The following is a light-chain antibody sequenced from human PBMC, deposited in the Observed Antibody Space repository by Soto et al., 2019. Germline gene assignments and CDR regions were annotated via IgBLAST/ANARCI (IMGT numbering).Light chain of an antibody. J-gene: IGLJ1*01. CDR2: EVS. V-gene: IGLV2-14*01. CDR3: SSYTSSSTPLYV. CDR1: SSDVGGYNY. Sequence: QSALTQPASVSGSPGQSITISCTGTSSDVGGYNYVSWYQQHPGKAPKLMIYEVSNRPSGVSNRFSGSKSGNTASLTISGLQAEDEADYYCSSYTSSSTPLYVFXTGTKLTVL.